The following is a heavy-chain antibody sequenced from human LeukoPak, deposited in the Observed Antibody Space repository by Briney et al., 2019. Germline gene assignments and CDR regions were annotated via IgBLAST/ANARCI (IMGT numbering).Heavy chain of an antibody. CDR1: GGSFSGYY. D-gene: IGHD2-2*01. CDR3: ARKGRYCSSTGCYFNY. V-gene: IGHV4-34*01. CDR2: INHSGST. J-gene: IGHJ4*02. Sequence: SETLSLTCAVYGGSFSGYYWSWIRQPPGKGLEWIGEINHSGSTNYNLSLKSRVTISVDTSKNQFSLKLSSVTAADTAVYYCARKGRYCSSTGCYFNYWGQGTLVTVSS.